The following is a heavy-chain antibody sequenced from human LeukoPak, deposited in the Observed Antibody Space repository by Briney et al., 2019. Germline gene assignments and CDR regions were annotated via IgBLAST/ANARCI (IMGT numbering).Heavy chain of an antibody. J-gene: IGHJ4*02. V-gene: IGHV3-30*04. CDR2: IQYHGTNK. Sequence: PGGSLRLSCAASGFTFSSYAMQWVRHPPGKGLEWVVFIQYHGTNKDYAASVKGRFTISGDNSKNTVSLQMNSLKPEDTAVYYCAKDQDTYYYGSGSYYGAYDYWGKRTLVTVAS. CDR1: GFTFSSYA. D-gene: IGHD3-10*01. CDR3: AKDQDTYYYGSGSYYGAYDY.